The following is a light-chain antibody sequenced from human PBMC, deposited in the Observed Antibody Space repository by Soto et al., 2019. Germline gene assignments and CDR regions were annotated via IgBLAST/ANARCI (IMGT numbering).Light chain of an antibody. J-gene: IGKJ1*01. CDR2: GAS. V-gene: IGKV3-20*01. CDR3: QQYGSSPGT. CDR1: QSVSSSY. Sequence: EILWPTSDGIISLSPFSSATLSGSDSQSVSSSYLAWYQQKPGQAPRLLIYGASSRATGIPDRFSGSGSGTDFTLTISRLEPEDFAVDYCQQYGSSPGTFGQGTKGDIK.